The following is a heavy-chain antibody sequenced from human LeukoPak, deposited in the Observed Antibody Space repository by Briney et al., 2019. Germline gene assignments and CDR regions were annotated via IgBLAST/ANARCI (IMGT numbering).Heavy chain of an antibody. CDR2: IYPSGST. CDR3: ASPRDVAVVVGATAGYFDL. CDR1: GESFSGYY. D-gene: IGHD2-15*01. V-gene: IGHV4-38-2*01. J-gene: IGHJ2*01. Sequence: PSETLSLTCAVYGESFSGYYWGWIRQPPGKRLEWIGSIYPSGSTFYNPSLKSRVTMSADTSRNQFSLKLNSMTAADTAVYYCASPRDVAVVVGATAGYFDLWGRGTLVTVSS.